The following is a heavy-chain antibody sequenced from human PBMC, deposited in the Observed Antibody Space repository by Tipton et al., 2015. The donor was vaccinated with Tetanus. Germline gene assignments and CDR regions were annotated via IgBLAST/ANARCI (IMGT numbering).Heavy chain of an antibody. V-gene: IGHV4-30-4*07. CDR3: ARGTWLYTGTYHRHWLDP. CDR2: IYYSGST. Sequence: TLSLTCAVSGGSISSGDYSWSWIRQPPGKGLEWIGYIYYSGSTYYNPSLKSRVTISVDTSKNEFSLTLSSVTAADTAVYYCARGTWLYTGTYHRHWLDPWGQGTLVTVSP. CDR1: GGSISSGDYS. D-gene: IGHD2-2*02. J-gene: IGHJ5*02.